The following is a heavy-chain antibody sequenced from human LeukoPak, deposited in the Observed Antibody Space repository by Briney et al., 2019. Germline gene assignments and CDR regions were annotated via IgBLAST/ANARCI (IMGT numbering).Heavy chain of an antibody. CDR1: GYSFTLYD. CDR2: IRYDGSIK. V-gene: IGHV3-30*02. CDR3: AKDQETIPTYFDS. Sequence: TGVSLRLSCAASGYSFTLYDTHCPRQATGKALEWVAFIRYDGSIKYYGHSVKRRFNNSRDNSKNTLYLEINSLRPEDTAMYDCAKDQETIPTYFDSWGRGTLVTVAS. J-gene: IGHJ4*02. D-gene: IGHD4/OR15-4a*01.